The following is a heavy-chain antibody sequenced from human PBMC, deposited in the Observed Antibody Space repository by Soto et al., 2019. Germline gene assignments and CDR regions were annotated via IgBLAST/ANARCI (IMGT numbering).Heavy chain of an antibody. D-gene: IGHD1-26*01. CDR2: IYYSGST. J-gene: IGHJ4*02. CDR3: SRLYSGSSNPNIDY. V-gene: IGHV4-39*01. Sequence: SETLSLTCTVSGGSISSSSYYWGWIRQPPGKGLEWIGSIYYSGSTYYNPSLKSRVTISVDTSKNQFSLKLSSVTAADTAVYYCSRLYSGSSNPNIDYWGQATLVTVSS. CDR1: GGSISSSSYY.